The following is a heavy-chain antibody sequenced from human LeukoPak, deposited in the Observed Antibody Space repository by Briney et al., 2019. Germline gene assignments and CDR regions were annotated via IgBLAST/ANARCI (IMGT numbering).Heavy chain of an antibody. CDR1: GFTFSSYA. J-gene: IGHJ4*02. V-gene: IGHV3-23*01. CDR3: AKQIKNSSSWYEWAYYFDY. Sequence: GGSLRLSCAASGFTFSSYAMSWVRQAPGKGLEWVSAISGSGGSTYYADSVKGRFTISRDNSKNTLYLQMNSLRAEDTAVYYRAKQIKNSSSWYEWAYYFDYWGQGTLVTVSS. D-gene: IGHD6-13*01. CDR2: ISGSGGST.